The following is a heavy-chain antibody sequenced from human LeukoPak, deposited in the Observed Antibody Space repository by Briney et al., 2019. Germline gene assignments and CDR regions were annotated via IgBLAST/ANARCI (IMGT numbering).Heavy chain of an antibody. D-gene: IGHD4-17*01. CDR2: ISSSSSYI. CDR1: GFTFSSYA. Sequence: PGGSLRLSCAASGFTFSSYAMSWVRQAPGKGLEWVSSISSSSSYIYYADSVKGRFTISRDNAKNSLYLQMNSLRAEDTAVYYCARDLSGLGNHDYGDLDFDYWGQGTLVTVSS. V-gene: IGHV3-21*01. CDR3: ARDLSGLGNHDYGDLDFDY. J-gene: IGHJ4*02.